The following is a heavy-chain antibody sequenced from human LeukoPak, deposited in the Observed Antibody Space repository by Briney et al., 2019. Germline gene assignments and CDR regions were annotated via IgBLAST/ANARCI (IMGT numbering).Heavy chain of an antibody. Sequence: SETLSLTCTVSGGSMTTHHWNWIRQTPGKGLEWIGYVFDSGRTKENPSLKSRVTLSADTSKNQLSLRLSSVTAADTAVYYCTTIKRGNIFGYFDFWGQGTLLTVSS. CDR3: TTIKRGNIFGYFDF. V-gene: IGHV4-59*11. D-gene: IGHD5-18*01. CDR2: VFDSGRT. J-gene: IGHJ4*02. CDR1: GGSMTTHH.